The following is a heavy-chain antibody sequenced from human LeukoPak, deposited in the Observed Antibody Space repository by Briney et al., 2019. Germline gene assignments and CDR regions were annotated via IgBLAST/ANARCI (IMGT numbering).Heavy chain of an antibody. V-gene: IGHV4-4*07. D-gene: IGHD1-26*01. CDR1: GASIRTSY. J-gene: IGHJ3*01. CDR3: ARELRADNSDSGAF. CDR2: LYTSRST. Sequence: SETLSLTCTVSGASIRTSYWSWIRQPAGKGLEWIGRLYTSRSTNYNPSPTSRVTMSVDTSKNQFSLKLSSATAADTALYYCARELRADNSDSGAFWGQGTVVTVSS.